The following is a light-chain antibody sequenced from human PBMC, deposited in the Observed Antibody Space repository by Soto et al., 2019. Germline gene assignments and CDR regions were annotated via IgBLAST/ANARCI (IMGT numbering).Light chain of an antibody. CDR1: QIISNSY. V-gene: IGKV3-20*01. J-gene: IGKJ4*01. CDR3: QHYSTSLLT. CDR2: DAS. Sequence: DIVLTQSPGTLSLSPGERATLSCRASQIISNSYLAWYQQKPGQAPRLLIYDASSRATGIPDRFSGSGSGTDFTLTISRLEPEDFAVYYCQHYSTSLLTFGGGTKVEIK.